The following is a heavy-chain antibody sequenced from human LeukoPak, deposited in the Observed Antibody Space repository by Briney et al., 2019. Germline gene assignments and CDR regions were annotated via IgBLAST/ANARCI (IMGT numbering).Heavy chain of an antibody. D-gene: IGHD4-23*01. V-gene: IGHV3-15*01. Sequence: GGSLRLSCAASGFTFSNAWMSWVRQAPGKGLEWVGRIKSKTDGGTTDYAAPVKGRFTISRDDSKNTLYLQMNSLETEDTAVYYCTTDGAYGGTFFDYWGQGTLVTVSS. J-gene: IGHJ4*02. CDR2: IKSKTDGGTT. CDR3: TTDGAYGGTFFDY. CDR1: GFTFSNAW.